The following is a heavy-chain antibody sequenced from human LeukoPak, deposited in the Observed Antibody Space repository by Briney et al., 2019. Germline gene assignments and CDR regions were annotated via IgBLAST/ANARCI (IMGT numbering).Heavy chain of an antibody. CDR1: GFTFSSYG. J-gene: IGHJ6*03. D-gene: IGHD6-13*01. V-gene: IGHV3-30*02. CDR2: IRYDGSNK. Sequence: GGSLRLSCAASGFTFSSYGMHWVRQAPGKGLEWVAFIRYDGSNKYYADSVKGRFTISRDNAKNTLYLQMNSLRAEDTAVYYCARGEQQLGPEIPRGDYYYYMDVWGKGTTVTVSS. CDR3: ARGEQQLGPEIPRGDYYYYMDV.